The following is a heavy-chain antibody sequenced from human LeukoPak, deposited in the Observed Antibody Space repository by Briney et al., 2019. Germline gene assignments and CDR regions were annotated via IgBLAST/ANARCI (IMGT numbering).Heavy chain of an antibody. CDR1: GFTFSNYA. CDR3: AKDKMVAKQH. V-gene: IGHV3-23*01. Sequence: GGSLRLSCAASGFTFSNYAMTWVRQAPGKGLEWISVIGRRGGDIQYADSVRGRFTISRDNSKNTLYLQMNSLRAEDTAVYYCAKDKMVAKQHWGQGTLVTVSS. CDR2: IGRRGGDI. J-gene: IGHJ1*01. D-gene: IGHD2-15*01.